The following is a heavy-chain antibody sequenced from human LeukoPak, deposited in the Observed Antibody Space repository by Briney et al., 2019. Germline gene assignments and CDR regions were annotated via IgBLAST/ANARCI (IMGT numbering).Heavy chain of an antibody. Sequence: GGSLRLSCAPSGFIFTKHLMSWVRQAPGKGVEWVANIKQGGSEGNYVDSVKGRFTISRDNAKNSVYLQMNSLRAEETAVYYWARGAPLGYWGQGNLVTVSS. CDR1: GFIFTKHL. D-gene: IGHD6-6*01. V-gene: IGHV3-7*04. CDR3: ARGAPLGY. J-gene: IGHJ4*02. CDR2: IKQGGSEG.